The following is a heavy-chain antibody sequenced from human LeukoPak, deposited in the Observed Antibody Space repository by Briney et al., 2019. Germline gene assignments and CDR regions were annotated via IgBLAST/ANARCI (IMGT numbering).Heavy chain of an antibody. CDR1: GITLSNYA. J-gene: IGHJ4*02. D-gene: IGHD3-16*02. CDR3: AKRGVVVRVLLVGFHREAYYFDS. CDR2: LSGSAGGT. Sequence: GGSLRLSCGVSGITLSNYAMSWVRQAPGKGLEWVAGLSGSAGGTTYADSVKGRFTISRDNSKNTLFLQMDRLRAEDTAVYFCAKRGVVVRVLLVGFHREAYYFDSWGQGAQVTVSS. V-gene: IGHV3-23*01.